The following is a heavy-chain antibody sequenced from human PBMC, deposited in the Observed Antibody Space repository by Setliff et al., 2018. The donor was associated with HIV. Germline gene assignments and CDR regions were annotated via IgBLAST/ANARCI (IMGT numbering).Heavy chain of an antibody. D-gene: IGHD4-17*01. Sequence: SETLSLTCTVTGYSISSGYYWAWIRQPPGKGLEWIGYIYHAGNTYYNPSLKSRVTISVDTSKNQISLRLNSLTAADTAVYYCARGTTLNVVPDAFDIWGQGTMVTVSS. CDR1: GYSISSGYY. V-gene: IGHV4-38-2*02. CDR2: IYHAGNT. J-gene: IGHJ3*02. CDR3: ARGTTLNVVPDAFDI.